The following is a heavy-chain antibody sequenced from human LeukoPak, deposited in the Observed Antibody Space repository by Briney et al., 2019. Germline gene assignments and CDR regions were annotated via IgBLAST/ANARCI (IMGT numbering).Heavy chain of an antibody. D-gene: IGHD5-18*01. V-gene: IGHV3-66*01. J-gene: IGHJ3*02. CDR3: ARGGYSYAHDAFDI. CDR2: IYSGGST. CDR1: GLTFSSYA. Sequence: GGSLRLSCAASGLTFSSYAMNWVRQAPGKGLEWVSVIYSGGSTYYADSVKGRFTISRDISKNTVYLQMNSLRAEDTAVYSCARGGYSYAHDAFDIWGQGTMVTVSS.